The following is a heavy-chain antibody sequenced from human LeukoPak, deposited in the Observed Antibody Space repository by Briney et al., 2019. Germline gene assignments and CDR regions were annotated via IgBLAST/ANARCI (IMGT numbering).Heavy chain of an antibody. CDR3: ARGPRYSFGSAFDY. CDR2: VNGDGTTT. J-gene: IGHJ4*02. Sequence: GGSLRLSCAASGFTLSSYWMHWVRQAPGKGLVWVSRVNGDGTTTTYADSVKGRFTISRDNAKNTLYLQMNSLRAEDTAVYYCARGPRYSFGSAFDYWGQGTLVTVSS. D-gene: IGHD5-18*01. V-gene: IGHV3-74*01. CDR1: GFTLSSYW.